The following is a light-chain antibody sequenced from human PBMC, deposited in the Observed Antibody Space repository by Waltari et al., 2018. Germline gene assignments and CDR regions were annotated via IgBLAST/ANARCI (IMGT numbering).Light chain of an antibody. CDR1: QSVGSW. V-gene: IGKV1-5*03. J-gene: IGKJ2*01. Sequence: DIQMTRSPSTLSASLGDRVTISCRASQSVGSWLAWYQVKPGKVPKLLISQTSILEDGVSSRVSGSGSGTDFTLTIDSLEPDDFATYYCQQYKTYFFGQGTRLEI. CDR2: QTS. CDR3: QQYKTYF.